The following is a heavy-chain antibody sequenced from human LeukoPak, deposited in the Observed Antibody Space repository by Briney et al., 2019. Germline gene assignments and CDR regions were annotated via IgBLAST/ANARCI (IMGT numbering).Heavy chain of an antibody. CDR1: GYSFSSYW. D-gene: IGHD3-16*01. Sequence: GESLKISCKGSGYSFSSYWIAWVRQLPGKGLEFMGMLYPGGDSDASYGPSFQGQVTISADKSITTAYLQWSSLKASDTATFYCATSTRGAYFHYWGQGTLVTVSS. CDR2: LYPGGDSDA. CDR3: ATSTRGAYFHY. V-gene: IGHV5-51*01. J-gene: IGHJ4*02.